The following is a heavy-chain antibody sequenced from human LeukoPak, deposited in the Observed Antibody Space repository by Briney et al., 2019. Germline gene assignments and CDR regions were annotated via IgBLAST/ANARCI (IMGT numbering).Heavy chain of an antibody. V-gene: IGHV1-69*05. CDR3: ARAAGPNYYDSSGYPSPRYYYYMDV. CDR1: GGTFSSYA. D-gene: IGHD3-22*01. Sequence: SVKVSCKASGGTFSSYAISWVRQAPGQGLEWMGRIIPIFGTANYAQKFQGRVTITTDESTSTAYKELSSLRSEDTAVYYCARAAGPNYYDSSGYPSPRYYYYMDVWGKGTTVTVSS. CDR2: IIPIFGTA. J-gene: IGHJ6*03.